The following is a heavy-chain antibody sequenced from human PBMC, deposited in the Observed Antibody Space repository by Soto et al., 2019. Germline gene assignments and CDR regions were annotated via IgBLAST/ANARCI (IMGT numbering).Heavy chain of an antibody. CDR1: GYTFTGYA. CDR2: INAGNGNT. Sequence: ASVKVSCKASGYTFTGYAMHWVRQAPGQRLEWMGWINAGNGNTKYSQKFQGRVTITRDTSASAAYMELRSLRSDDTAVYYCARVYPRHFDYWGQGTLVTVSS. J-gene: IGHJ4*02. V-gene: IGHV1-3*01. D-gene: IGHD2-2*02. CDR3: ARVYPRHFDY.